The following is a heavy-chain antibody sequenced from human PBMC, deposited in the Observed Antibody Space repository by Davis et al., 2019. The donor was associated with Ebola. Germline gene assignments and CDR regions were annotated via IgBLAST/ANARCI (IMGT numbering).Heavy chain of an antibody. CDR3: TTPGGQDSGYDVFDI. V-gene: IGHV1-46*03. D-gene: IGHD5-12*01. CDR2: INPNDGRT. CDR1: GYTFKNYA. Sequence: AASVKVSCKASGYTFKNYALSWVRQAPGQGLEWMGMINPNDGRTIYAQKFQGRVTVTRDTSTTTVYMDLSSLRSEDTALYYCTTPGGQDSGYDVFDIWGQGTMVTVSS. J-gene: IGHJ3*02.